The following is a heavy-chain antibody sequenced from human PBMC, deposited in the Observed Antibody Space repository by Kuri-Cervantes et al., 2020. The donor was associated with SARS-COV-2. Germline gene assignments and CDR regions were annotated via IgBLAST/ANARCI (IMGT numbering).Heavy chain of an antibody. J-gene: IGHJ3*02. CDR1: GYTFTGYY. Sequence: SCKASGYTFTGYYMHWVRQAPGKGLEWVSSISSSTSYVYYEDSVKGRFTISRDNAKNSLYLQMNSLRAEDTAIYYCARDRSSNWFSTRVAFDIWGQGTMVTVSS. V-gene: IGHV3-21*01. CDR3: ARDRSSNWFSTRVAFDI. D-gene: IGHD6-13*01. CDR2: ISSSTSYV.